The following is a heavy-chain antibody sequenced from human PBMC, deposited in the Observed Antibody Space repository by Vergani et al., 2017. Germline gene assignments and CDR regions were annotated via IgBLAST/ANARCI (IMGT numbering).Heavy chain of an antibody. CDR2: IYYSGTT. D-gene: IGHD1-14*01. V-gene: IGHV4-31*03. CDR3: ATRKPCYRDV. J-gene: IGHJ6*03. Sequence: QVQLQESGPGLVKASQTLSLTCSVSGASVGSGGYYWGWVRQRPGMGLDWIGYIYYSGTTYYNPPLEGRLTISLDTSEDHLSLKLTSVTGADTAVYYWATRKPCYRDVWG. CDR1: GASVGSGGYY.